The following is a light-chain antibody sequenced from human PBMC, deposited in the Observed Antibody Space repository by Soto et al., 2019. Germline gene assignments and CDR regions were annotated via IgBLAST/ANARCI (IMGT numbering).Light chain of an antibody. CDR2: GAS. CDR3: QQYNNWPMYT. Sequence: EILMTQSPATLSLSPGERVTLSCRASQSVRSNLAWYQQKPGQAPRLLIYGASTRATGIPARFSGSGSGTEFTLTISSLQSEDFAVYYCQQYNNWPMYTFGQGTKLEIK. J-gene: IGKJ2*01. CDR1: QSVRSN. V-gene: IGKV3-15*01.